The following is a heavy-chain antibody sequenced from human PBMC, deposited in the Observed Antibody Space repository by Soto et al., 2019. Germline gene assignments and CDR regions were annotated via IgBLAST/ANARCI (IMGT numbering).Heavy chain of an antibody. CDR3: ARSRFGTSDY. V-gene: IGHV4-39*07. CDR2: IYYNGNT. Sequence: PSETLSLTCTVSGGSISSSPYYWGWIRQPPGKGLEWIGNIYYNGNTFYNPSLKSRVTISVDTSKNQFSLKLSSVTAADTAVYYCARSRFGTSDYWGQGTLVTVSS. D-gene: IGHD3-3*01. CDR1: GGSISSSPYY. J-gene: IGHJ4*02.